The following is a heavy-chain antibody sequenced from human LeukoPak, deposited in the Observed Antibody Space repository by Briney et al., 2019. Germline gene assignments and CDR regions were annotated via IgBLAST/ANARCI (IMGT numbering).Heavy chain of an antibody. CDR1: GFTFSCYA. CDR2: ISYDGSNK. CDR3: ARETGSAVGSTDFDY. D-gene: IGHD4-17*01. J-gene: IGHJ4*02. V-gene: IGHV3-30-3*01. Sequence: GGSLRLSCAASGFTFSCYAMHWVRQAPGKGLEWVAVISYDGSNKYFADSVKGRFTISRDNSENTLYLQMNSLRAEDTAMYYCARETGSAVGSTDFDYWGQGTLVTVSS.